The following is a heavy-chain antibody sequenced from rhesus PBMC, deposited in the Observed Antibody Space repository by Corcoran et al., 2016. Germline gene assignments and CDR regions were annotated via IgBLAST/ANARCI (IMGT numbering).Heavy chain of an antibody. Sequence: QVQLVQSGAAVQQPGASVKLSSKAYGYTFTRLYINCVRQAPGRGFEGMGWINARNGDTNYEQRFEGRVTRTRDTSTTTVYMEWSSLRSEDTAVYYCTRREDGVWGPGVPVTVSS. CDR2: INARNGDT. D-gene: IGHD3-9*01. J-gene: IGHJ5-1*01. CDR3: TRREDGV. V-gene: IGHV1S9*01. CDR1: GYTFTRLY.